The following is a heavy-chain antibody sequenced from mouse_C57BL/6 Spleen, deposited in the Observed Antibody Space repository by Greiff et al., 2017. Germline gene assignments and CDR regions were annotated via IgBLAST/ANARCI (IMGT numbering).Heavy chain of an antibody. Sequence: QVQLKESGPELVKPGASVKISCKASGYAISSSWMNWVKQRPGKGLEWIGRIYPGDGDTKYNGEFQGKATLTADKSSTTAYMQLSNLTSVDSAVYVCAFITTVVDYYAMDYWGQGTSVTVSS. CDR1: GYAISSSW. CDR3: AFITTVVDYYAMDY. CDR2: IYPGDGDT. D-gene: IGHD1-1*01. V-gene: IGHV1-82*01. J-gene: IGHJ4*01.